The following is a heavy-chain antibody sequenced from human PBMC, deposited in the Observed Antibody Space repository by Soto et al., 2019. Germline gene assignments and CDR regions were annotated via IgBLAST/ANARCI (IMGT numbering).Heavy chain of an antibody. Sequence: SETLSLTCTVSGGSVSSGSYYWNWIRQPPGRGLEWIGYVYHSGSTNYNPSLKSRVSMSVDVSRNHFSLTLHSVTAADTAVYFCTSSYSTSSSPDYWGQGTLVTVSS. V-gene: IGHV4-61*01. CDR2: VYHSGST. CDR3: TSSYSTSSSPDY. J-gene: IGHJ4*02. D-gene: IGHD6-6*01. CDR1: GGSVSSGSYY.